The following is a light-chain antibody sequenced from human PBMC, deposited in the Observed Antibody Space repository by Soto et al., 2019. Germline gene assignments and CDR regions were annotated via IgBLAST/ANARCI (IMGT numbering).Light chain of an antibody. CDR2: GAS. CDR1: QSIRTN. CDR3: QQYFNWPLTWT. V-gene: IGKV3-15*01. J-gene: IGKJ1*01. Sequence: EIVLTQSPATLSVSAGGAVTLSCRASQSIRTNVAWYQQIPGQAPRLLVYGASTRATGVPARFSGSGSGIDFTITISSLQSEDSAFYYGQQYFNWPLTWTFGPGTKVQIK.